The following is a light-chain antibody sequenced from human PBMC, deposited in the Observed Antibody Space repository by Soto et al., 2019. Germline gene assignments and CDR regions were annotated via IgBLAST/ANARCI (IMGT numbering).Light chain of an antibody. CDR2: DVS. J-gene: IGLJ2*01. V-gene: IGLV2-14*03. CDR3: SSYTSSTTQVV. CDR1: SSDVGGYNY. Sequence: QSALTQPASVSGSPGQSITISCTGTSSDVGGYNYVSWYQQHPGKAPKLLIYDVSNRPSGVYNRFSGSKSGNTASLTISGPQAEDEADYYCSSYTSSTTQVVFGGGTQLTVL.